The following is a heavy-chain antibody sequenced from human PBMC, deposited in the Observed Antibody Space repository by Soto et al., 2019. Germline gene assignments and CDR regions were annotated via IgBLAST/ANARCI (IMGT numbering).Heavy chain of an antibody. CDR2: ISSSSSYI. CDR3: ARDRVVVVPAATTHYYYYGMDV. J-gene: IGHJ6*02. CDR1: GFTFSSYS. V-gene: IGHV3-21*01. D-gene: IGHD2-2*01. Sequence: EVQLVESGGGLVKPGGSLRLSCAASGFTFSSYSMNWVRRAPGKGLEWVSSISSSSSYIYYADSVKGRFTISRDNAKNSLYLQMNSLRAEDTAVYYCARDRVVVVPAATTHYYYYGMDVWGQGTTVTVSS.